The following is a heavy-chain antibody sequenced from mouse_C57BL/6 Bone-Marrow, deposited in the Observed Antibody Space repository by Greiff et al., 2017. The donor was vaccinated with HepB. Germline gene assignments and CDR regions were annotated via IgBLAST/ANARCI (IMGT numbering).Heavy chain of an antibody. CDR2: IYPRSGNT. CDR3: ARRDGNYWYFDD. J-gene: IGHJ1*03. D-gene: IGHD2-1*01. V-gene: IGHV1-81*01. CDR1: GYTFTSYG. Sequence: QVQLKQSGAELARPGASVKLSCKASGYTFTSYGISWVKQRTGQGLEWIGEIYPRSGNTYYNEKFKGKATLTADKSSSTAYMELRSLTSEDSAVYFGARRDGNYWYFDDWGTGTTVTVSS.